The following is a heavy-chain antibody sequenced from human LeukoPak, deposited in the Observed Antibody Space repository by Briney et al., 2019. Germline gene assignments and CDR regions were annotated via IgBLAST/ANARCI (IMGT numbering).Heavy chain of an antibody. CDR1: GFTLDDYG. Sequence: PGGSLRLSCAASGFTLDDYGMSWVRHAPGKGLEWVSGINWNGSSTNYADSVKGRFTISRDNAKNSLYLQMQSLRAEDTALYHCASDYYDSSGYYYWYFDLWVRGTLVTVPS. CDR2: INWNGSST. V-gene: IGHV3-20*01. D-gene: IGHD3-22*01. J-gene: IGHJ2*01. CDR3: ASDYYDSSGYYYWYFDL.